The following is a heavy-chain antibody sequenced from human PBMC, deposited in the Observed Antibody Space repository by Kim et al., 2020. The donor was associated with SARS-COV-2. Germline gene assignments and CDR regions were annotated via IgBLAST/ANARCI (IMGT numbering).Heavy chain of an antibody. V-gene: IGHV4-4*07. Sequence: SETLSLTCTVSGGSISSYYWSWIRQPAGKGLEWIGRINSRGSTNYNPSLRGRVTMSVDTSKNQFSLKLTSVTAADTAVYYCARSSADYWGQGIVVTVS. CDR3: ARSSADY. CDR1: GGSISSYY. CDR2: INSRGST. J-gene: IGHJ4*02.